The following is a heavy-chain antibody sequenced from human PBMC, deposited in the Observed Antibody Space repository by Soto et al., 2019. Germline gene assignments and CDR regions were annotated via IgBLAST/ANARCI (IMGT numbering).Heavy chain of an antibody. V-gene: IGHV1-69*13. Sequence: ASVKVSCKASGGTFSSYAISWVRQAPGQGLEWMGGIIPIFGTANYAQKFQGRVTITADESTSTAYMELSSLRSEDTAVYYCARALYHFDFWSDSYKANWFDPWGQGTPVTVSS. CDR2: IIPIFGTA. CDR1: GGTFSSYA. J-gene: IGHJ5*02. D-gene: IGHD3-3*01. CDR3: ARALYHFDFWSDSYKANWFDP.